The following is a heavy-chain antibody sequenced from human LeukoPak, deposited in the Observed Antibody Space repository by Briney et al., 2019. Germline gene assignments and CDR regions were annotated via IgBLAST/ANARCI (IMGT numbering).Heavy chain of an antibody. Sequence: GGSLRLSCAVSGFTFSSYGMSWVRQAPGKGLEWVSAISGSGDNPYYADSVKGRFTISRDNSKNTLYLQMNSLRAEDTAVYYCAKRVTVGPTDYFDYWGQGTLVTVSS. CDR1: GFTFSSYG. CDR3: AKRVTVGPTDYFDY. CDR2: ISGSGDNP. D-gene: IGHD1-26*01. V-gene: IGHV3-23*01. J-gene: IGHJ4*02.